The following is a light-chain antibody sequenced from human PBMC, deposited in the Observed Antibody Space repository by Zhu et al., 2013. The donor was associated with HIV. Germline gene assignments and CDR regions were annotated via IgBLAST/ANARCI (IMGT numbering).Light chain of an antibody. V-gene: IGKV1-5*03. CDR3: QQYHSYGVT. J-gene: IGKJ4*01. CDR1: QSIRGW. CDR2: RAS. Sequence: DIQMTQSPSTLSASVGDRVTITCRASQSIRGWLAWYQQKPGKAPKLLVYRASSLETAVPSRFSGSGFGTEFNLTISSLQPDDFATYYCQQYHSYGVTFGRGTTVDIK.